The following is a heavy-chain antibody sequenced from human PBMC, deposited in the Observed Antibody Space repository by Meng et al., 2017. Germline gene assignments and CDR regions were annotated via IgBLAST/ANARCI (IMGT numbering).Heavy chain of an antibody. V-gene: IGHV2-5*02. CDR3: ALIVGATIHFDY. D-gene: IGHD1-26*01. J-gene: IGHJ4*02. CDR2: IYWDDDK. Sequence: QITLKESGPTLVKPTQTLTLTCTFSGFSLSTSGVGVGWIRQPPGKALEWLALIYWDDDKRYSPSLKSRLTITKDTSKNQVVLTMTNMDPVDTATYYCALIVGATIHFDYWGQGTLVTVSS. CDR1: GFSLSTSGVG.